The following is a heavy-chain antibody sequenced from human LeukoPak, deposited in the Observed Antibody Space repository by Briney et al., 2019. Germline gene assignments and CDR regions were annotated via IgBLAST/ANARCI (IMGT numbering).Heavy chain of an antibody. CDR2: ISYDGSDE. CDR3: AKDQYFDWSLDS. V-gene: IGHV3-30*18. CDR1: GFMFSNYG. D-gene: IGHD3-9*01. J-gene: IGHJ1*01. Sequence: GGSLRLSCAASGFMFSNYGIHWVRQAPGKGLEWVAAISYDGSDEYYADSVKGRFTLSRDNSKSTVFMQVDSMRVEDTAVYFCAKDQYFDWSLDSWGQGTLVTVSS.